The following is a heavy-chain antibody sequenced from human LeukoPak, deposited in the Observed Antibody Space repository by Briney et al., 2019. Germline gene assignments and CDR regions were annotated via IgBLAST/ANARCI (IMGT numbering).Heavy chain of an antibody. V-gene: IGHV3-7*01. Sequence: GGSLRLSCAASGFTFSSYWMSWVRQAPGKGLEWVANIKQDGSEKYYVDSVKGRFTISRDNAKNSLYLQMNSLRAEDTAVYYCARVYPRRWLQFDYWGQGTLVTVSS. CDR1: GFTFSSYW. CDR3: ARVYPRRWLQFDY. J-gene: IGHJ4*02. CDR2: IKQDGSEK. D-gene: IGHD5-24*01.